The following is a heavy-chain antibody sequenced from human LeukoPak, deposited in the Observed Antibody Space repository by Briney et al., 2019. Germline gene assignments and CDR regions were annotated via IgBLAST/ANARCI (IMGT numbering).Heavy chain of an antibody. Sequence: PGGSLRLSCAASGFTFSSYAMSWVRQAPGKGLEWVSAISGSGGSTYYADSVKGRFTISRDNSKNTLYLQMNSLRAEDTAVYYXXXXXLXTMIVVVSLFFDYWGQGTLVTVSS. D-gene: IGHD3-22*01. CDR1: GFTFSSYA. CDR3: XXXXLXTMIVVVSLFFDY. J-gene: IGHJ4*02. CDR2: ISGSGGST. V-gene: IGHV3-23*01.